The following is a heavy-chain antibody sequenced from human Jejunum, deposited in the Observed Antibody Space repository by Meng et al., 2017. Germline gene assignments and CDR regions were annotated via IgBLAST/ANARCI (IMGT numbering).Heavy chain of an antibody. CDR2: AST. CDR3: ARDHMGSLDY. Sequence: QVELRASGPGLVRPSETLSLICSVSGGSVSSAGFQWSWIRQPPGKGLEWIGYASTNYNPSLKSRVTISVDTSRNQFSLRLTSVTAADTAVYYCARDHMGSLDYWGQGILVTVSS. J-gene: IGHJ4*02. V-gene: IGHV4-61*08. D-gene: IGHD1-26*01. CDR1: GGSVSSAGFQ.